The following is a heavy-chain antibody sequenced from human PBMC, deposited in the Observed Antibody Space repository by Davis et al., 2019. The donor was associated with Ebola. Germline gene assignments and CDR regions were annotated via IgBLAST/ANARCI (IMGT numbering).Heavy chain of an antibody. CDR2: IIPIFGTA. CDR1: GGTFSSYA. CDR3: AVSTVAGTGDMGWFDP. V-gene: IGHV1-69*13. Sequence: AVKVTCKASGGTFSSYASSWGRQAPAQGLEWMGGIIPIFGTANYAQKFQGRCTITADESTSTAYMELSSLRSEDTAMYYCAVSTVAGTGDMGWFDPWGQGTLVTVSS. J-gene: IGHJ5*02. D-gene: IGHD6-19*01.